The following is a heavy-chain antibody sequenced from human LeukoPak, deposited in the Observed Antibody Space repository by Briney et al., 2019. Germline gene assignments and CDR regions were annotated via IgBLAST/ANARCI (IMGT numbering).Heavy chain of an antibody. CDR3: ARGQGYESYYYMDV. Sequence: GGSLRLSCAAPGFTFSTYAIHWVRQAPGKGLEWVAVISFDGVNTFYADSVKGRFTISRDNSNNTVYLQMNNLRPEDTAVFYCARGQGYESYYYMDVWGKGTTVSVSS. CDR1: GFTFSTYA. CDR2: ISFDGVNT. D-gene: IGHD2-2*01. V-gene: IGHV3-30*04. J-gene: IGHJ6*03.